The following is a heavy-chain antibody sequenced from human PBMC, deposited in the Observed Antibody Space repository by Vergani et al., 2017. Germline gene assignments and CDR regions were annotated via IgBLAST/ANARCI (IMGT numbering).Heavy chain of an antibody. CDR2: INHSGST. CDR3: ASRGRGSRRPTAAFDI. Sequence: QVQLQQWGAGLLKPSETLPLTCAVYGGSFSGYYWSWIRQPPGKGLEWIGEINHSGSTNYNPSLKSRVTISVDTSKNQFSLKLSSVTAADTAVYYCASRGRGSRRPTAAFDIWGQGTMVTVSS. D-gene: IGHD6-13*01. CDR1: GGSFSGYY. V-gene: IGHV4-34*01. J-gene: IGHJ3*02.